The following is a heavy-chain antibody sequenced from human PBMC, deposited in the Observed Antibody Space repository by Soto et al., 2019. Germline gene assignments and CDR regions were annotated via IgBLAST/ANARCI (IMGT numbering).Heavy chain of an antibody. CDR2: IYWDDDK. CDR1: GFSLSTGGVG. D-gene: IGHD4-17*01. CDR3: AHSPYYGDKLDY. Sequence: QITLQESGPTLVKPTQTLTLTCTFSGFSLSTGGVGVGWIRQPPGKALEWLALIYWDDDKLYSPSLKSRLTITKDTSKNQVVLTMTNMDPVDTATYYCAHSPYYGDKLDYWGQGTLVSVSS. V-gene: IGHV2-5*02. J-gene: IGHJ4*02.